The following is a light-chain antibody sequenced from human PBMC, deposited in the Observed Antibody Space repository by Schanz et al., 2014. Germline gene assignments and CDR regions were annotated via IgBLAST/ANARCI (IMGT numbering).Light chain of an antibody. V-gene: IGKV1-9*01. CDR3: QQSYSTHLT. CDR1: EDIRTY. J-gene: IGKJ4*01. Sequence: SQLTQSPSSLSASVGDIVTITCRASEDIRTYLAWYQQKPGKAPRLLIYSASTLQSGVPSRFSGSGSGTDFSLTINSLQPEDFATYYCQQSYSTHLTFGGGTKVEIK. CDR2: SAS.